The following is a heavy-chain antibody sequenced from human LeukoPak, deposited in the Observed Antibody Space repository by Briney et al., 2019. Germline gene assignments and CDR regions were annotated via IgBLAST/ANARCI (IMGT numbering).Heavy chain of an antibody. V-gene: IGHV1-2*02. CDR1: GYTFTGYY. D-gene: IGHD6-13*01. CDR2: INPNSGGT. CDR3: ARDSAAGTFDY. Sequence: ASVKVSCKASGYTFTGYYMHWVRQAPGQGLEWMGWINPNSGGTNNAQKFQGRVTMTRDTSISTAYMELSRLRSDDTAVYYCARDSAAGTFDYWGQGTLVTVSS. J-gene: IGHJ4*02.